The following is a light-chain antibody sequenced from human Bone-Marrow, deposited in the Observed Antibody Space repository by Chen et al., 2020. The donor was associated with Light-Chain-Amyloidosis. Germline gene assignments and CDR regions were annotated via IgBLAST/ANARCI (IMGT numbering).Light chain of an antibody. Sequence: QAVLTQPSSLSASPGASASLTCTLRSGFNVGIYRIYWYQQKPGSPPQYLLMYKSDSDNQQGSGVRSRFSGSKDASDNSGILLISGLQSEDEADYYCMIWHSSASVFGGGTKLTVL. CDR3: MIWHSSASV. CDR1: SGFNVGIYR. J-gene: IGLJ3*02. CDR2: YKSDSDN. V-gene: IGLV5-45*03.